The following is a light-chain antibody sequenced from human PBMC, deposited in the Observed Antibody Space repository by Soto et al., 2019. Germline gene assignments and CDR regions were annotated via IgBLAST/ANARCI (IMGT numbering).Light chain of an antibody. J-gene: IGLJ3*02. Sequence: QSVLTQPTSVSGSPGQLITISCTGVSSDIGGYNHVSWYQQHPGKVPRLIIYDVDNRPLGVSNRFSGSQSGNMASLTISGLQAEDEADYYCCAYTARTTLSWVFGGGTKLTVL. CDR2: DVD. V-gene: IGLV2-14*03. CDR3: CAYTARTTLSWV. CDR1: SSDIGGYNH.